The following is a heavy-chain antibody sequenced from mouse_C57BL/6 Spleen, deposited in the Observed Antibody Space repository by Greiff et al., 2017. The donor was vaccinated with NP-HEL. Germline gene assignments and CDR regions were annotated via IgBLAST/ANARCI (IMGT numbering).Heavy chain of an antibody. D-gene: IGHD3-1*01. J-gene: IGHJ3*01. CDR3: ARSGDPAWFAY. V-gene: IGHV1-19*01. CDR2: INPYNGGT. CDR1: GYTFTDYY. Sequence: EVQLQQSGPVLVKPGASVKMSCKASGYTFTDYYMNWVKQSHGKSLEWIGVINPYNGGTSYNQKFKGKATLTVDKSSSTAYMEINSLTSEDSAVYYCARSGDPAWFAYWGQGTLVTVSA.